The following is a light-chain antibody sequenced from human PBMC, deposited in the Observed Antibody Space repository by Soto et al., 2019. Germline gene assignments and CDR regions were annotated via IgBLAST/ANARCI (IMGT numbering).Light chain of an antibody. J-gene: IGLJ1*01. CDR3: ISYAGSSTYG. CDR2: EVN. V-gene: IGLV2-8*01. Sequence: QSALTQPPSASGSPGQSVTISCTGTPNDVAVYQHVSWYQQHPGKAPKLIIYEVNKRPSGVPDRFSGSKSGSTASLTVSGLQPEDEADYYCISYAGSSTYGFGTGTKLTVL. CDR1: PNDVAVYQH.